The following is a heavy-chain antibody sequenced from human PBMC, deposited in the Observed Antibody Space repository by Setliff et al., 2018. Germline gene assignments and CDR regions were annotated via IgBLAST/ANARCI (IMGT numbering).Heavy chain of an antibody. J-gene: IGHJ3*02. Sequence: ASVKVSCKASGYTLTNYYMHWVRQAPGQGLEWMGIINPSGGLTRYAQKFQGRVTMTRDTSTSTVYMEGSSLRSEDTAVYYCARDRYYNSWSGTSITAPHDAFDIWGQGTMVTVSS. CDR2: INPSGGLT. CDR3: ARDRYYNSWSGTSITAPHDAFDI. D-gene: IGHD3-3*01. CDR1: GYTLTNYY. V-gene: IGHV1-46*03.